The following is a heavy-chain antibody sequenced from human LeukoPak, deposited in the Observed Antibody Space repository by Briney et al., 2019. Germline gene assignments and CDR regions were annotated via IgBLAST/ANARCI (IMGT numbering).Heavy chain of an antibody. Sequence: PGGSLRLSCTASRFTFSSSAMTWVRQAPGKGLQWVSAINNVGDDTIYTDSVKGRFTISRDNSKNTVYLQMNSLRAEDSAVYYCAKGGSYAPLDSWGQGTLVTVSS. D-gene: IGHD1-26*01. J-gene: IGHJ4*02. CDR2: INNVGDDT. CDR3: AKGGSYAPLDS. V-gene: IGHV3-23*01. CDR1: RFTFSSSA.